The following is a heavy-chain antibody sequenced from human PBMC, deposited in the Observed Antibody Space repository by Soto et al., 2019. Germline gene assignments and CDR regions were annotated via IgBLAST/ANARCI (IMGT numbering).Heavy chain of an antibody. CDR3: VRDNDYRFDP. D-gene: IGHD4-17*01. Sequence: QVPLIQSGTEVKKPGASVKVSCKASGYTFTSDGISWVRQAPGQGLEWMGWISVYNGNTNYAQKLQGRVTMTTDTSTSTAYMELRTLRSDDTAVYYCVRDNDYRFDPWGQGTLVTVSS. V-gene: IGHV1-18*04. J-gene: IGHJ5*02. CDR1: GYTFTSDG. CDR2: ISVYNGNT.